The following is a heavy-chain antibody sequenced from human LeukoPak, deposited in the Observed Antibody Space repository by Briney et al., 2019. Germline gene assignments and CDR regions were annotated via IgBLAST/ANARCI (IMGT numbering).Heavy chain of an antibody. CDR3: ARDPPLRNYYDSPSFDP. V-gene: IGHV1-46*01. Sequence: ASVKVSCKASGYTFTNYYMHWVRQAPGQGLEWMGMINPSGGTTSYAQKFQGRVTITRDTSTRTVYMELSRLRSEDTAVYYCARDPPLRNYYDSPSFDPWGQGTLVTVSS. CDR2: INPSGGTT. CDR1: GYTFTNYY. J-gene: IGHJ5*02. D-gene: IGHD3-22*01.